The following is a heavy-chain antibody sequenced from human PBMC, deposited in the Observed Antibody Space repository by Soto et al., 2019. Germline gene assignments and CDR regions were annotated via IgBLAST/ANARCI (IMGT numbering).Heavy chain of an antibody. Sequence: HPGGSLSLSCAASGFTFSSYAMSWVRQAPGKGLEWVSAISGSGGSTYYAVSVKGRFTISKDNSKNTLYLQMNSWRAEVTAVYYCAKGPDYDYFDYWGQGTLVTVSS. J-gene: IGHJ4*02. CDR1: GFTFSSYA. CDR2: ISGSGGST. CDR3: AKGPDYDYFDY. D-gene: IGHD4-17*01. V-gene: IGHV3-23*01.